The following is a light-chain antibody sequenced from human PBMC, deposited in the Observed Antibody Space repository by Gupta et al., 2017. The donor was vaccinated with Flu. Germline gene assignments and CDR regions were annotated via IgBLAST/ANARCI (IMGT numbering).Light chain of an antibody. J-gene: IGKJ2*01. CDR1: HSPLHRNGNNY. CDR2: SGS. Sequence: DVVMTQTPLSLPVPPGAPASIACRSSHSPLHRNGNNYLDSDLQRPGQSPELLIYSGSNRASGVPDRCRGSGSGSDFTLKINRVEAGDVGVYYCMQGLHTPPTFGQGTKLEIK. CDR3: MQGLHTPPT. V-gene: IGKV2-28*01.